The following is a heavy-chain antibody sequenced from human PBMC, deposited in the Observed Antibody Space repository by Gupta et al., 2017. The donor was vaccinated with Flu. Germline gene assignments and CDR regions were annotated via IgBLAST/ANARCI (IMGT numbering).Heavy chain of an antibody. Sequence: EVQLFDSGGGLVQPGRSLRLSCVVSAFALSSSATTWVRQAPGRGLEGGSYFSGRTGNHHDADAGNGRFTLCRDVANNVPYLQMDALRVKASAADYCAEYYPPHHHSDLEAWGHGTTVTVSS. CDR3: AEYYPPHHHSDLEA. J-gene: IGHJ6*02. V-gene: IGHV3-23*01. CDR1: AFALSSSA. D-gene: IGHD3-10*01. CDR2: FSGRTGNH.